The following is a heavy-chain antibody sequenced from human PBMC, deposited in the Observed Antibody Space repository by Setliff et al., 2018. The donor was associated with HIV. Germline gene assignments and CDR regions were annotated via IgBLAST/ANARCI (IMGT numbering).Heavy chain of an antibody. CDR1: GASVNYNT. J-gene: IGHJ5*02. CDR2: IYNSVTT. Sequence: NPSETLPLTCSVSGASVNYNTWSWIRQAPGKGLQWIGFIYNSVTTNYNPSLKSRATISLDTSKNQFSLKLTSVTAADTAVYYCARGGTSSNWFGPWGQGTLVTVSS. V-gene: IGHV4-59*02. D-gene: IGHD2-2*01. CDR3: ARGGTSSNWFGP.